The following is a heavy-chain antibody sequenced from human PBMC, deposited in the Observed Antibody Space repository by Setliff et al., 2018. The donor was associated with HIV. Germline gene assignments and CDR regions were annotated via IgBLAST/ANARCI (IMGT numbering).Heavy chain of an antibody. V-gene: IGHV4-34*01. CDR1: GESFSDYY. J-gene: IGHJ5*02. CDR2: INHSGST. Sequence: PSETLSLTCAVYGESFSDYYWSWIRQPPGKGLEWIGEINHSGSTNYNPSLKSRVTISVDTSKNQFSLKLSSVTAADTAVYYCARGGRSLAAQTWFDPWGQGTLVTVSS. CDR3: ARGGRSLAAQTWFDP. D-gene: IGHD6-6*01.